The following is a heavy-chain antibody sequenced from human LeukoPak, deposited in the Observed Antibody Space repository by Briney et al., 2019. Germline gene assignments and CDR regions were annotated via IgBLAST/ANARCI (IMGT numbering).Heavy chain of an antibody. J-gene: IGHJ6*02. V-gene: IGHV3-11*01. Sequence: GGSLRLSCAASGFTFSDYYMSWIRQAPGKGLEWVSYISSSGSTIYYADSVKGRFTISRDNAKNSLYLQMNSLRAEDTAVYYCARGKLGELFGSPAPYYGMDVWGQGTTVIVSS. CDR1: GFTFSDYY. CDR2: ISSSGSTI. D-gene: IGHD3-10*01. CDR3: ARGKLGELFGSPAPYYGMDV.